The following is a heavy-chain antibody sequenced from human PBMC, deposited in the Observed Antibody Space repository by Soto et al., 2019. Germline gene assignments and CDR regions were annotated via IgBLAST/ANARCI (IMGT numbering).Heavy chain of an antibody. CDR1: GFTFSSYG. V-gene: IGHV3-33*01. CDR3: ARAEYNWNDVNAFDI. J-gene: IGHJ3*02. D-gene: IGHD1-1*01. Sequence: GGSVRLSCAASGFTFSSYGMHWVRQAPGKGLEWVAVIWYDGGNKYYADSVKGRFTISRDNSKNTLYLQMNSLRAEDTAVYYCARAEYNWNDVNAFDIWGQGTMVTVSS. CDR2: IWYDGGNK.